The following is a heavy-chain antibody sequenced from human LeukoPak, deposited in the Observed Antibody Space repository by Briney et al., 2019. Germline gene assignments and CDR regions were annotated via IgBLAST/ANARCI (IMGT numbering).Heavy chain of an antibody. D-gene: IGHD2-15*01. CDR2: IYHSGST. Sequence: PSETLSLTCAVSGGSIKSNNWWSWVRQPPGKGLEWIGEIYHSGSTNYNPSLESRVTVSVDKSKNQFSLDLTSVTAADTAVYYCARARQVVRYGMDVWGQGTTVTVSS. CDR1: GGSIKSNNW. J-gene: IGHJ6*02. V-gene: IGHV4-4*02. CDR3: ARARQVVRYGMDV.